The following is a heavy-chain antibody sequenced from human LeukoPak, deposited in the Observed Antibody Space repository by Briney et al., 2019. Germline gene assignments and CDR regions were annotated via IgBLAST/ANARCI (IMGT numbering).Heavy chain of an antibody. Sequence: SETLSLTCTVSGDSISSGSYYWSWIRQPAGKGLEWIGRIYTSESTNYNPSLKSRVTISVDTSKNQFSLKLSSVTAADTAVYYCARRVGGYYDSSGRSRYFDYWGQGTLVTVSS. J-gene: IGHJ4*02. D-gene: IGHD3-22*01. CDR3: ARRVGGYYDSSGRSRYFDY. V-gene: IGHV4-61*02. CDR2: IYTSEST. CDR1: GDSISSGSYY.